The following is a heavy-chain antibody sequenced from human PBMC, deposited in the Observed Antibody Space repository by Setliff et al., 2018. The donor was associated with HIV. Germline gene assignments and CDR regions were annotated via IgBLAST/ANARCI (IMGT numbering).Heavy chain of an antibody. V-gene: IGHV6-1*01. CDR3: ARSITTAGTVFDY. CDR1: GDSVSNYSAA. CDR2: TFHRSKWYS. D-gene: IGHD6-13*01. Sequence: PSQTLSLTCAISGDSVSNYSAAWNWIRQSPSRGLEWLGRTFHRSKWYSDYAESVRSQITINPDTSKNQLSLQLHSVTPEDTAVYYCARSITTAGTVFDYWGQGTLVTVSS. J-gene: IGHJ4*02.